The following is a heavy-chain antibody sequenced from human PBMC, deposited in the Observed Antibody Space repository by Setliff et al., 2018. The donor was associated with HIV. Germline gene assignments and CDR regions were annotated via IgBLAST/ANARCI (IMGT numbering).Heavy chain of an antibody. CDR1: GGSISSGSYY. CDR2: IYTNENT. Sequence: SETLSLTCTVSGGSISSGSYYWSWIRQPAGKGLEWIGHIYTNENTNYNPSLKSRVTISVDKSKNQFSLKVSSVTAADTAVYYCARAVHGPSIYYYVFDYWGQGTLVTVSS. D-gene: IGHD3-22*01. CDR3: ARAVHGPSIYYYVFDY. V-gene: IGHV4-61*09. J-gene: IGHJ4*02.